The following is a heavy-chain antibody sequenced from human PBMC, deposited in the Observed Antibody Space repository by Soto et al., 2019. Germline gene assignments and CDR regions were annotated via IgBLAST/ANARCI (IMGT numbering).Heavy chain of an antibody. CDR3: ARVCQGDVWSGYYMRYNWFDP. D-gene: IGHD3-3*01. CDR2: ISAYNGNT. CDR1: GYTFTSYG. Sequence: QVQLVQSGAEVKKPGASVKVSCKASGYTFTSYGISWVRQAPGQGLEWMGWISAYNGNTNYVQKPQGRVTMTTDTSTSTAYMELRSLRSDDTAVYYCARVCQGDVWSGYYMRYNWFDPLGQGTLVTVSS. V-gene: IGHV1-18*01. J-gene: IGHJ5*02.